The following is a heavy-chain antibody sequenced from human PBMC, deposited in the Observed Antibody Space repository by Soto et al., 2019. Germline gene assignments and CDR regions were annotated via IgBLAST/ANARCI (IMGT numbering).Heavy chain of an antibody. Sequence: PGGSLRLSCAASGFTFSYYYMSWIRQVPGKGLEWVAYISGTSDSIPYADSVKGRFTISRDNARNSLYLQMNSLRAEDTAVYYCARVAVVTAAGTSDYWGQGTLVTVSS. CDR3: ARVAVVTAAGTSDY. J-gene: IGHJ4*02. CDR2: ISGTSDSI. CDR1: GFTFSYYY. D-gene: IGHD6-13*01. V-gene: IGHV3-11*06.